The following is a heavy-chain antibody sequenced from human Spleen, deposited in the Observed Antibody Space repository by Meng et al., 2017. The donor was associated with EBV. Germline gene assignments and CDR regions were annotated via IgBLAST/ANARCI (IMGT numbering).Heavy chain of an antibody. CDR3: ARVWGVGFYFNY. Sequence: QVQLQESGPGLVKPSGTLSLTFAVSGDSISSSNWWSWVRQPPGKGLEWIGEIYHSGSTYYNPSLKSRVTISMDTSKNQFSLKLSSVTAADTAVYYCARVWGVGFYFNYWGQGALVTVSS. J-gene: IGHJ4*02. D-gene: IGHD3-16*01. V-gene: IGHV4-4*02. CDR1: GDSISSSNW. CDR2: IYHSGST.